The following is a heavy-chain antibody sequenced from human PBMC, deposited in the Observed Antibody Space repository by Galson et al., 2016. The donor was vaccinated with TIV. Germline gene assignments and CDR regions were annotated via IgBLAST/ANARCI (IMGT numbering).Heavy chain of an antibody. CDR2: IYYSGNT. J-gene: IGHJ4*02. Sequence: TLSLTCTISGASINTGGYYWTWIRQPPGKGLEWIGYIYYSGNTYFNPSLKSRVGISLDTSKTQFSLTLSSVTAADTAVYYCARYRSRVGPCDYWGQGILVTVSS. CDR3: ARYRSRVGPCDY. V-gene: IGHV4-30-4*08. CDR1: GASINTGGYY. D-gene: IGHD1-26*01.